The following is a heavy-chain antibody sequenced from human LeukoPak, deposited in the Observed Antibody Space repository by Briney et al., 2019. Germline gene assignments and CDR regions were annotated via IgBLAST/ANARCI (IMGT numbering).Heavy chain of an antibody. V-gene: IGHV3-9*01. D-gene: IGHD1-26*01. CDR2: ISTNSRNI. CDR3: ARVKVGVWGVFDT. Sequence: PGRSLRLSCAASGFGFDDYAMHWVRQAPGKGLEWVSGISTNSRNIVYADSVKGRFTISRDNAKNTLYLQMNSLGAEDTAVYYCARVKVGVWGVFDTWGQGTMVTVSS. J-gene: IGHJ3*02. CDR1: GFGFDDYA.